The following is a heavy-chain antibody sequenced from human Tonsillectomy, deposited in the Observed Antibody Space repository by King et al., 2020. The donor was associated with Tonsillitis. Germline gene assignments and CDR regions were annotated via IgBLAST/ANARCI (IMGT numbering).Heavy chain of an antibody. CDR2: ISYAGTT. CDR3: ARQEATAWPSFFDY. Sequence: QLQESGPGLVKPSETQSLTCTVSGGPITKSIYYWAWIRQPPGKGLGGIGSISYAGTTYNNPSLESRLTMSVDTSKNRFSLNRGAVTAADTAVYYCARQEATAWPSFFDYWGRGTLVTVSS. J-gene: IGHJ4*02. CDR1: GGPITKSIYY. D-gene: IGHD2-21*02. V-gene: IGHV4-39*01.